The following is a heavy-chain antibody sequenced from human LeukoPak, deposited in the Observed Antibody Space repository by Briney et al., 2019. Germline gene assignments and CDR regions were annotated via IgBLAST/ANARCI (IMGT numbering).Heavy chain of an antibody. CDR3: ARDNYDSSGYYGY. CDR1: GYTFTGYY. Sequence: ASVKVSCKASGYTFTGYYMHWVRQAPGQGLEWMGWINPNSGGTNYAQKFQGRVTMTRDTSISTAYMELSRLRSDDTAVYYCARDNYDSSGYYGYWGQGTLVTVSS. J-gene: IGHJ4*02. D-gene: IGHD3-22*01. CDR2: INPNSGGT. V-gene: IGHV1-2*02.